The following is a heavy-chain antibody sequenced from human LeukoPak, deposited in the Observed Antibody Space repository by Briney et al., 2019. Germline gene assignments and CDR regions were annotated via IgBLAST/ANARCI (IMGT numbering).Heavy chain of an antibody. CDR2: IIPIFGTA. V-gene: IGHV1-69*06. D-gene: IGHD6-19*01. Sequence: SVKVSCKASGGTFSSYAISWVRQAPGQGLEWMGGIIPIFGTANYAQKFQGRVTITADKSTSTAYMELSSLRSEDTAVYFCARGVTSGPYYYYYMDVWGKGTTVTVSS. J-gene: IGHJ6*03. CDR1: GGTFSSYA. CDR3: ARGVTSGPYYYYYMDV.